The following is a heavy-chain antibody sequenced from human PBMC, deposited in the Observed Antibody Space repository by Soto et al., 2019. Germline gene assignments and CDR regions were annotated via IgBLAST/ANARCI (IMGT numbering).Heavy chain of an antibody. CDR3: AKEYDFWSGHCVDY. Sequence: GGSLRLSCAASGFTFSSYGMHWVRQAPGKGLEWVAVISYDGSNKYYADSVKGRFTISRDNSKNTLYLQMNSLRAEDTAVYYCAKEYDFWSGHCVDYWGQGTLVTVSS. CDR2: ISYDGSNK. J-gene: IGHJ4*02. V-gene: IGHV3-30*18. D-gene: IGHD3-3*01. CDR1: GFTFSSYG.